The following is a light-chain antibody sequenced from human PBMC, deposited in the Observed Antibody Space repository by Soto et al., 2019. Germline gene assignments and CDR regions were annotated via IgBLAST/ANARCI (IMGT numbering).Light chain of an antibody. Sequence: QSVLTQPASVSGSPGQSITISCTGTSSDVGGYNYVSWYQQHPGKAPKLMIYEVSNRPSGVSNRFSASKSGNTASLTISGLQAEDEADYYCSSYTTTSTLFGGGTKVT. CDR2: EVS. CDR3: SSYTTTSTL. V-gene: IGLV2-14*01. CDR1: SSDVGGYNY. J-gene: IGLJ3*02.